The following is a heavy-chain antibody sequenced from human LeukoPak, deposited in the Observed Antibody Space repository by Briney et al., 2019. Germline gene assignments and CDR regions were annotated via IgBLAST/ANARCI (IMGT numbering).Heavy chain of an antibody. V-gene: IGHV3-33*01. CDR3: ARAHCSGGSCYGNYYYYYGMDV. CDR2: IWYDGSNK. D-gene: IGHD2-15*01. J-gene: IGHJ6*02. Sequence: GRSLRLSCAASGFTFSSYGMHWVRQAPGKGLEWAAVIWYDGSNKYHADSVKGRFTISRDNSKNTLYLQMNSLRVEDTAVYYCARAHCSGGSCYGNYYYYYGMDVWGQGTTVTVSS. CDR1: GFTFSSYG.